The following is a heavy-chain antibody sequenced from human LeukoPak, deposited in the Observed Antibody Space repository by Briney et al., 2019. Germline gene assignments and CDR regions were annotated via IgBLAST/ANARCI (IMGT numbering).Heavy chain of an antibody. Sequence: SETLSLTCTVSGVSINDYYWTWIRQPAGKGLEWIGQIYPSESPKYNPSLESRVTMSVDTSKNQFSLKLSSVTAADTAVYYCARGEYDSSGYYIKDAFDIWGQGTMVTVSS. CDR2: IYPSESP. V-gene: IGHV4-4*07. CDR1: GVSINDYY. D-gene: IGHD3-22*01. CDR3: ARGEYDSSGYYIKDAFDI. J-gene: IGHJ3*02.